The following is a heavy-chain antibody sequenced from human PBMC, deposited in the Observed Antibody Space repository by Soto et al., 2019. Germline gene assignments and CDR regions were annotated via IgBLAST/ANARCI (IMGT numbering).Heavy chain of an antibody. J-gene: IGHJ6*03. D-gene: IGHD2-15*01. CDR2: FDKGGNT. V-gene: IGHV3-66*01. CDR1: GFTVSRNY. CDR3: VRDDVYCGGGRCYGVPMDV. Sequence: VQLVESGGGVVQPGGSLRLSCAVSGFTVSRNYMSWVRQPPGKGPEWVALFDKGGNTNYAEAVKGRFPISRDSSENTLDLKLNSLRAEDTAVYYCVRDDVYCGGGRCYGVPMDVWGKGTTVTVSS.